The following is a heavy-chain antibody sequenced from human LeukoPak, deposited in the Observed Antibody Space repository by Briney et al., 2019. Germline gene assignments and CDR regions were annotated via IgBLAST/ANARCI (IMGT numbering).Heavy chain of an antibody. CDR1: EFTFSSYS. CDR2: ISGSSSDI. J-gene: IGHJ4*02. Sequence: GGSLRLSCAGSEFTFSSYSMNWVRQAPGKGLEWVSSISGSSSDIYYADSVKGRFTISRDNSKNSLYLQMKSLRVEDTALYYCARRGYYDYSGFDYWGQGTLVTVSS. V-gene: IGHV3-21*01. D-gene: IGHD3-22*01. CDR3: ARRGYYDYSGFDY.